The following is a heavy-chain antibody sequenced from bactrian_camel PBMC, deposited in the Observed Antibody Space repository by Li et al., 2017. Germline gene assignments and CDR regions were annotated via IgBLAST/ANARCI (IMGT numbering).Heavy chain of an antibody. D-gene: IGHD6*01. CDR1: AYVFSDNC. J-gene: IGHJ4*01. CDR3: AGTSRGGTWYRSQTYNY. Sequence: HVQLVESGGGSVEAGGSLRLSCATSAYVFSDNCFAWFRQIPGREREGVASFYTAGGKTYYADSVKGRFTISRDSSKNTIYLQMNSLKPEDTAMYYCAGTSRGGTWYRSQTYNYWGQGTQVTVS. V-gene: IGHV3S1*01. CDR2: FYTAGGKT.